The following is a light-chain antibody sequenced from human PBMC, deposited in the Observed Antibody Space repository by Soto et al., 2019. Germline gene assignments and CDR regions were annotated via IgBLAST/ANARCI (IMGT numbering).Light chain of an antibody. Sequence: IKMKQSPSTLSVSVGGRVTITCRASQSIGTWLAWYQQKPGKAPKLLIYNASSLERGVPSRFSGGGSGTEFTLTISSLQPDDFGTYYCQHYTGHTWMFGQGTKVDIK. CDR2: NAS. V-gene: IGKV1-5*01. CDR3: QHYTGHTWM. CDR1: QSIGTW. J-gene: IGKJ1*01.